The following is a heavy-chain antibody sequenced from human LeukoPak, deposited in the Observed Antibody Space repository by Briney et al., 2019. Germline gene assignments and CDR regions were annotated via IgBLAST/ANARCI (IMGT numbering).Heavy chain of an antibody. V-gene: IGHV1-69*05. CDR2: IIPTFGTA. Sequence: ASVKVSCKASGGTFSSYAISWVRQAPGQGLEWMGGIIPTFGTANYAQKFQGRVTITTDESTSTAYMELSSLRSEDTAVYYCAADRYSSSWYKLSWFDPWGQGTLVTVSS. CDR1: GGTFSSYA. CDR3: AADRYSSSWYKLSWFDP. J-gene: IGHJ5*02. D-gene: IGHD6-13*01.